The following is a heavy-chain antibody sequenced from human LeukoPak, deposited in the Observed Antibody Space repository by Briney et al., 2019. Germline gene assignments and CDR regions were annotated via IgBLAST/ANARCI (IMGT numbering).Heavy chain of an antibody. CDR2: IYSGGST. CDR3: ATQFCGSGSYQGY. V-gene: IGHV3-53*01. D-gene: IGHD3-10*01. J-gene: IGHJ4*02. Sequence: GSLRLSCAASGFTVSSNYMSWVRQAPGKGLEWVSVIYSGGSTYYADSVKGRFTISRDNSKNTLYLQMNSLRAEDTAVYYCATQFCGSGSYQGYWGQGTLVTVSS. CDR1: GFTVSSNY.